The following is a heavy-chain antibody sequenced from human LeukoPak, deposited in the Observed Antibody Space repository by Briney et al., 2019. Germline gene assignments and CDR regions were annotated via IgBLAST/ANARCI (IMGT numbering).Heavy chain of an antibody. D-gene: IGHD6-19*01. CDR3: ASESVALAGIEY. CDR2: THYSGST. Sequence: SETLSLTCTVSGGSISDYYWSWIRRPPGKGLEWIGYTHYSGSTSYNPSLKSRVTISVDTSKNQFSLKLSSVTAADTAVYYCASESVALAGIEYWGQGTLVTVSS. CDR1: GGSISDYY. V-gene: IGHV4-59*08. J-gene: IGHJ4*02.